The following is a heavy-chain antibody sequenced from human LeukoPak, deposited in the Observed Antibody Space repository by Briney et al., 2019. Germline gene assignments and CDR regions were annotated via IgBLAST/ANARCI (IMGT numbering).Heavy chain of an antibody. Sequence: GRSLRLSCAASGLTFSIYGMHWVRQAPGKGLEWVAVISYDGSNKYYADSVKGRFTISRDNSKNTLYLQMNSLRAEDTAVYYCAIESSSGWYYFDYWGQGTLVTVSS. D-gene: IGHD6-19*01. V-gene: IGHV3-30*03. CDR2: ISYDGSNK. J-gene: IGHJ4*02. CDR3: AIESSSGWYYFDY. CDR1: GLTFSIYG.